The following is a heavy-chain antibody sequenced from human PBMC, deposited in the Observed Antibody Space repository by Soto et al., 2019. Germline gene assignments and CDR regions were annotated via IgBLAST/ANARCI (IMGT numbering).Heavy chain of an antibody. D-gene: IGHD1-26*01. J-gene: IGHJ4*02. CDR2: IYYSGGT. CDR1: GDSISSGGYY. CDR3: ARETGSYGIDY. Sequence: SETLSLTCTVSGDSISSGGYYWSWIRQHPGKGLEWIGYIYYSGGTYYNPSLKSRVTISLDTSKNQFSLKLSSVTAADTAVYYCARETGSYGIDYWGQGTLVTVSS. V-gene: IGHV4-31*03.